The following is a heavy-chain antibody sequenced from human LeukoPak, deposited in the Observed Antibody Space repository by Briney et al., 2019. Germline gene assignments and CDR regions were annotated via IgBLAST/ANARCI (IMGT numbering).Heavy chain of an antibody. CDR2: IYTSGST. J-gene: IGHJ4*02. CDR1: GGSISSGSYY. CDR3: ASTIVGATYYFDY. Sequence: SQTLSLTCTVSGGSISSGSYYWSWIRQPAGKGLEWIGRIYTSGSTNYNPSLKSRVTISVDTSKNQLSLKLSSVTAADTAVYYCASTIVGATYYFDYWGQGTLVTVSS. V-gene: IGHV4-61*02. D-gene: IGHD1-26*01.